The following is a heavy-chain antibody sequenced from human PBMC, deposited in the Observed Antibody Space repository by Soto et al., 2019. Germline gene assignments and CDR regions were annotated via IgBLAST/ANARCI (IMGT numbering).Heavy chain of an antibody. CDR3: AIERGYDYVGGSYRYTGDYYYGMDV. Sequence: ASVRVSCKASGYTFTSYGISWVRQAPGQGLEWMGWISAYNGNTNYAQKLQGRVTMTTDTSTSTAYMELRSLRSDDTAVYYCAIERGYDYVGGSYRYTGDYYYGMDVWGQGTTVTVSS. V-gene: IGHV1-18*04. D-gene: IGHD3-16*02. CDR1: GYTFTSYG. J-gene: IGHJ6*02. CDR2: ISAYNGNT.